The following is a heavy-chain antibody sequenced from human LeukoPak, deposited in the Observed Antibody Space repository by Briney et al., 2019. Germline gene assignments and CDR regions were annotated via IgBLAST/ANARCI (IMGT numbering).Heavy chain of an antibody. CDR1: GGSFSGYY. J-gene: IGHJ4*02. CDR2: INHSGST. CDR3: ASSDRAGVDY. V-gene: IGHV4-34*01. Sequence: PSETLSLTCAVYGGSFSGYYWSWIRQPPGKGLEWIGEINHSGSTNYNPSLKSRVTISVDTSKNQFSLKLSSVTAADTAVYYCASSDRAGVDYWGQGTLVTVSS. D-gene: IGHD6-13*01.